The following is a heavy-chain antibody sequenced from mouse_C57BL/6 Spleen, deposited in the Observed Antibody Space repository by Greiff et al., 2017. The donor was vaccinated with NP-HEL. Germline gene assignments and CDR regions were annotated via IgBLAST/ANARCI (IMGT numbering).Heavy chain of an antibody. D-gene: IGHD4-1*02. J-gene: IGHJ4*01. Sequence: QVQLQQPGAELVKPGASVKLSCKASGYTFTSYWMQWVKQRPGQGLEWIGEIDPSDSYTNYNQKFKGKATLTVDTSSSTAYMQLSSLTSEDSAVYYCALNSGAMDYWGQGTSVTVSS. CDR3: ALNSGAMDY. CDR1: GYTFTSYW. CDR2: IDPSDSYT. V-gene: IGHV1-50*01.